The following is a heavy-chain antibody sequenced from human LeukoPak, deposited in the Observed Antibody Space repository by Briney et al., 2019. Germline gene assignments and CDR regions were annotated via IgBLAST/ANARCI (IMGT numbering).Heavy chain of an antibody. CDR1: GFTFSSYA. Sequence: PGGSLRLSCAASGFTFSSYAISWVRQAPGKGLEWVSGISSSAGNTNYADSVKGRFTISRDNSKNTLYLQMNSLGVEDTAVYYCAKAQLRVTTGIDNWGQGTLVTVSS. J-gene: IGHJ4*02. CDR3: AKAQLRVTTGIDN. D-gene: IGHD4-17*01. CDR2: ISSSAGNT. V-gene: IGHV3-23*01.